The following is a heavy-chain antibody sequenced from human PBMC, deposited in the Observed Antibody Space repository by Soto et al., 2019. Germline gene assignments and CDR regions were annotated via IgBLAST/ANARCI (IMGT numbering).Heavy chain of an antibody. CDR3: ARTGFTGCSGGSCYTKSSFDY. CDR2: IIPILGIA. D-gene: IGHD2-15*01. Sequence: QVQLVQSGAEVKKPGSSVKVSCKASGGTFSSYTISWVRQAPGQGLEWMGRIIPILGIANYAQKFQGRVTITADKSTSTTYMELSSLRSEDTDVYYCARTGFTGCSGGSCYTKSSFDYWGQGTLVTVSS. CDR1: GGTFSSYT. J-gene: IGHJ4*02. V-gene: IGHV1-69*02.